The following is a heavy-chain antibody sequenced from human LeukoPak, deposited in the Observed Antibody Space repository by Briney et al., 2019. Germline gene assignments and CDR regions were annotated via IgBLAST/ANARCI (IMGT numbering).Heavy chain of an antibody. CDR3: ASGASSAWYYFDY. Sequence: PGRSLRLSCAASGFTFNSYGMHWVRQTPGKGLEGVAVISYDGGNKYYADSVKGRFTISRDNSKNTLYLQMNSLRAEDTAVYYCASGASSAWYYFDYWGQETLVTVSS. CDR2: ISYDGGNK. V-gene: IGHV3-30*03. D-gene: IGHD6-19*01. CDR1: GFTFNSYG. J-gene: IGHJ4*02.